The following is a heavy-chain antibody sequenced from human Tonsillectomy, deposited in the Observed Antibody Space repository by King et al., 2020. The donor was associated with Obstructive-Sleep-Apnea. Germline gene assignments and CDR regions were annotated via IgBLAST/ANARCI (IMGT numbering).Heavy chain of an antibody. CDR3: GGYYWFDP. J-gene: IGHJ5*02. D-gene: IGHD6-13*01. Sequence: VQLVESGGGVVQPGRSLRLSCAASGFTSSNYGMHWVRQAPGEGLEWVAIISYDGSDKYYADSLKGRFTISRDNSKSTLYLQMNILRPEDTAVYYCGGYYWFDPWGQGTLVTVSS. V-gene: IGHV3-30*03. CDR1: GFTSSNYG. CDR2: ISYDGSDK.